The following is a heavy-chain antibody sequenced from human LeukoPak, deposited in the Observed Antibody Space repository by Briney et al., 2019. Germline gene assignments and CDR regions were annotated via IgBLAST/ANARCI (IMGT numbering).Heavy chain of an antibody. CDR3: ARDGRPCSGGSCYSYYYMDV. CDR1: GGTFSSYA. J-gene: IGHJ6*03. V-gene: IGHV1-18*01. D-gene: IGHD2-15*01. CDR2: ISAYNGNT. Sequence: ASVKVSCKASGGTFSSYAISWVRQAPGQGLEWMGWISAYNGNTNYAQKLQGRVTMTTDTSTSTAYMELRSLRSDDTAVYYCARDGRPCSGGSCYSYYYMDVWGKGTTVTISS.